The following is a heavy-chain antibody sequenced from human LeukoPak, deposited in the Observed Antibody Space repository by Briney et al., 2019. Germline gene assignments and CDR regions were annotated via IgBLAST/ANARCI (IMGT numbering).Heavy chain of an antibody. CDR1: GFSLSTSGLC. CDR2: IDWDDER. Sequence: KSGPTLVNPTQTLTLTCTFSGFSLSTSGLCVSWIRQAPGKALEWLARIDWDDERLYSTSLKTRLTISKDTSKNQVVLTMTNMDPADTATYLCARTYRKVVSGSARNYYYMDVWGKGTTVTVSS. D-gene: IGHD3-10*01. V-gene: IGHV2-70*17. CDR3: ARTYRKVVSGSARNYYYMDV. J-gene: IGHJ6*03.